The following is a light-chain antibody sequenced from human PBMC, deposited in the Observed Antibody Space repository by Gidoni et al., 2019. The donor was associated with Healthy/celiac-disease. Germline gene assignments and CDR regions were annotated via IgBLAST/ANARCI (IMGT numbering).Light chain of an antibody. CDR2: AAS. CDR3: QPSYSTPPIT. Sequence: DIQMTQSPSSLSASVGDRVTITCRASQSISSYLNWYQQKPGKAPKLLIYAASSLQSGVPSRFSGSGSGTDFTLPISSLQPEDFATYYWQPSYSTPPITFGQGTRLEIK. CDR1: QSISSY. V-gene: IGKV1-39*01. J-gene: IGKJ5*01.